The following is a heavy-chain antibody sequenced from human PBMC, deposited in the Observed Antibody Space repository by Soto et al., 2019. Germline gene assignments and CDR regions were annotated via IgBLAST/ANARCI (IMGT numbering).Heavy chain of an antibody. CDR3: ARHGNGDDY. V-gene: IGHV1-18*01. Sequence: QVQLVQSGAEVKKPGASVKVSCKASGYTFTSYGVNWVRQAPGQGLEWMGWIRSYNNSTNYAQKLQGRVTMTTDTSTNTAYMELRSLRSDATAVYYCARHGNGDDYWGQGTLVTVSS. CDR1: GYTFTSYG. J-gene: IGHJ4*02. D-gene: IGHD2-8*01. CDR2: IRSYNNST.